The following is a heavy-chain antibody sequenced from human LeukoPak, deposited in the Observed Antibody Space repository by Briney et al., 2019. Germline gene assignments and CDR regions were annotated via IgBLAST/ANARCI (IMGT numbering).Heavy chain of an antibody. V-gene: IGHV4-4*02. Sequence: SGTLSLTCAVSGGSISSSNWWSWVRPPPGKGLEGIGEIYHSGSTNYNPSLKSRVTISVDKSKNQFSLKLSSVTAADTAVYYCARTMGIAAAGVDYWGQGTLVTVSS. CDR3: ARTMGIAAAGVDY. J-gene: IGHJ4*02. CDR1: GGSISSSNW. D-gene: IGHD6-13*01. CDR2: IYHSGST.